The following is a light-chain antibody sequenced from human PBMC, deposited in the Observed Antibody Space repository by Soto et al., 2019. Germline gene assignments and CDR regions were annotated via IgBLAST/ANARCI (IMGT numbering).Light chain of an antibody. J-gene: IGKJ2*01. V-gene: IGKV3-20*01. CDR1: QSVRNSY. CDR3: QQYGSPPYT. CDR2: GAS. Sequence: EIVLTQSPGTLSLSPGERATLSCRASQSVRNSYLAWYQQKPGQAPRLLIYGASGRATGTPDRFSGSGSGTDFTITISRLEPEDFAVYYCQQYGSPPYTFGQGTKLEI.